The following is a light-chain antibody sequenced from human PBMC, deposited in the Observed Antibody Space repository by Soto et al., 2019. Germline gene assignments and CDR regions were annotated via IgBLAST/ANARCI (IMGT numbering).Light chain of an antibody. V-gene: IGKV1-5*01. CDR2: DAS. J-gene: IGKJ5*01. CDR3: QQSETYPLT. CDR1: QTISTW. Sequence: DIHMTQSPSTLSASVGDSVTITCGAGQTISTWLAWYQQKPGKAPSLLIYDASILMSGVPSRFSGSGSGTEFTLTISSLQPGDFATYYCQQSETYPLTFGQGTRLEIK.